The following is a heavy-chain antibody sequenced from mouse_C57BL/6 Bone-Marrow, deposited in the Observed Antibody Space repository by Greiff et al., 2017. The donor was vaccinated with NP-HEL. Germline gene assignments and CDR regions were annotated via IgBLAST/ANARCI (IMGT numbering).Heavy chain of an antibody. J-gene: IGHJ2*01. D-gene: IGHD1-1*01. CDR2: IYPRSGNT. Sequence: QVQLQQSGAELARPGASVKLSCKASGYTFTSYGISWVKQRTGQGLEWIGEIYPRSGNTYYNEKFKGKATLTADKSSSTAYMELRSLTSDDSAVYFCARWSYGSSMYYFDYWGQGTTLTVSS. V-gene: IGHV1-81*01. CDR1: GYTFTSYG. CDR3: ARWSYGSSMYYFDY.